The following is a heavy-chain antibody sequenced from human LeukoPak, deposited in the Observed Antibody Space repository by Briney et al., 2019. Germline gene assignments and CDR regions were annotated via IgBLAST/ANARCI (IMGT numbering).Heavy chain of an antibody. Sequence: PGGSLRLSCAASGFTFSSYAMSWVRQAPGKGLEWVSAISGSGGSTYYADSVKGRFTISRDNSKNTLYLQMNSLRAEDTAVYYCAKDRATDYYDSSGYYYHDAFDIWGQGTMVTVSS. J-gene: IGHJ3*02. CDR1: GFTFSSYA. V-gene: IGHV3-23*01. CDR2: ISGSGGST. D-gene: IGHD3-22*01. CDR3: AKDRATDYYDSSGYYYHDAFDI.